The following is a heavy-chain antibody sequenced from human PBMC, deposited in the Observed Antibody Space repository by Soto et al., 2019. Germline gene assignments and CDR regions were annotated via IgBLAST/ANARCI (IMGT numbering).Heavy chain of an antibody. V-gene: IGHV3-33*01. CDR1: GFTISRSG. CDR2: IWNDGSNK. D-gene: IGHD6-13*01. CDR3: VRGTRLGIAAAGTGFCY. J-gene: IGHJ4*02. Sequence: SLRLSCAASGFTISRSGMHWVRLAQGKGLEWVAGIWNDGSNKYYAESVKGTFTISRDNSKNTLYLQMNSIRAEETAVYYCVRGTRLGIAAAGTGFCYWGQRTLGTVSS.